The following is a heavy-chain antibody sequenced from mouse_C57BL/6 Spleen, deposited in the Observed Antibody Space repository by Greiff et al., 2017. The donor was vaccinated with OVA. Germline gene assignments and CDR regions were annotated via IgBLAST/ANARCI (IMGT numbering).Heavy chain of an antibody. J-gene: IGHJ1*03. CDR3: AKYGSGPYWYFDV. D-gene: IGHD1-1*01. V-gene: IGHV1-55*01. CDR1: GYTFTSYW. Sequence: QVQLQQPGAELVKPGASVKMSCKASGYTFTSYWITWVKQTPGQGLEWLGDIYPGSGSTNYTAQFKSKATLTVDTSSSKAYMQLSSLTTEDTAIYYCAKYGSGPYWYFDVWGTGTTVTVSS. CDR2: IYPGSGST.